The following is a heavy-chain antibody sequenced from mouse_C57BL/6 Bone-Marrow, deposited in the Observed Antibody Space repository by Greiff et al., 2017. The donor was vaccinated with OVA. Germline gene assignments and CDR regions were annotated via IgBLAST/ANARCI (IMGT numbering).Heavy chain of an antibody. Sequence: VQLQQSGAELVRPGTSVKVSCKASGYAFTNYLIEWVKQRPGQGLEWIGVINPGSGNTYYNEKFKGKATLTADKSSSTAYMELRSLTSEDSAVYFCARGGVYYGSSYDYWGQGTTLTVSS. V-gene: IGHV1-54*01. J-gene: IGHJ2*01. CDR3: ARGGVYYGSSYDY. CDR1: GYAFTNYL. CDR2: INPGSGNT. D-gene: IGHD1-1*01.